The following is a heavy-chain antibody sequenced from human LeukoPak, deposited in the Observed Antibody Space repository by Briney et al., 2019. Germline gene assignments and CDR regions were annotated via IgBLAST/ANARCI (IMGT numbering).Heavy chain of an antibody. D-gene: IGHD6-19*01. CDR2: IYSGGST. J-gene: IGHJ2*01. CDR3: ARNPSSYSSGWGSSRDWYFDL. CDR1: GFTFSSYS. V-gene: IGHV3-66*01. Sequence: TGGSLRLSCAASGFTFSSYSMNWVRQAPGKGLEWVSVIYSGGSTYYADSVKGRFTISRDNSKNTLYLQMNSLRAEDTAVYYCARNPSSYSSGWGSSRDWYFDLWGRGTLVTVSS.